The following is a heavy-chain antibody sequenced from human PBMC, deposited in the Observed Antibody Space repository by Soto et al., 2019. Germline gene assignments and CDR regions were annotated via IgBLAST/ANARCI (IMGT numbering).Heavy chain of an antibody. Sequence: SVKVSCKASGYTFTSYGISWVRQAPGQGLEWMGGIIPIFGTANYAQKFQGRVTITADKSTSTAYMELSSLRSEDTAVYYCASGSVPGSAFDYWGQGTLVTVSS. CDR1: GYTFTSYG. CDR2: IIPIFGTA. J-gene: IGHJ4*02. V-gene: IGHV1-69*06. D-gene: IGHD2-2*01. CDR3: ASGSVPGSAFDY.